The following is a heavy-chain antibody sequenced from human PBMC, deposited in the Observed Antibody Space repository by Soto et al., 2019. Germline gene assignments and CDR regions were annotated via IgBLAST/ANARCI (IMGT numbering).Heavy chain of an antibody. CDR3: ARGAKGLLQPNWFDP. CDR1: GFTFSSYA. Sequence: QVQLVESGGGVVQPGRSLRLSCAASGFTFSSYAMHWVRQAPGKGLEWVAVISYDGSNKYYADSVMGRLSISRDNSKNTLYLQMNSLRAEDTGVYYCARGAKGLLQPNWFDPWGQGNLVTVSS. J-gene: IGHJ5*02. V-gene: IGHV3-30-3*01. CDR2: ISYDGSNK. D-gene: IGHD3-22*01.